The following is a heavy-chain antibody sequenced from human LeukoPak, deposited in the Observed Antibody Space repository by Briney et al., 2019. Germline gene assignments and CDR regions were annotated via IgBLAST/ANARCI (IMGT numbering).Heavy chain of an antibody. CDR3: ASGRGY. D-gene: IGHD1-26*01. J-gene: IGHJ4*02. V-gene: IGHV3-21*01. CDR1: GFPFNTFT. CDR2: IRSSASNI. Sequence: GGSLRLSCAASGFPFNTFTMNWVRQAPGKGLEWVSSIRSSASNIYYADSVKGRFTISRDNAKNSLYLQMNSLRVEDTAVYYCASGRGYWGQGTLATVSS.